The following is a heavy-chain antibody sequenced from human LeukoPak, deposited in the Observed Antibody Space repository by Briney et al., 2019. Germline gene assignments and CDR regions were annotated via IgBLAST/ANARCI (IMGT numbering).Heavy chain of an antibody. CDR1: GGSISSYY. CDR3: ARVTATPRSRRGYYFDY. Sequence: PSETLSLTCTVSGGSISSYYWSWIRQPPGKGLEWIGYIYYSGSTNYNPSLKSRVTISVDTSKNQFSLKLSSVTAADTAVYYCARVTATPRSRRGYYFDYWGQGTLVTVSS. CDR2: IYYSGST. D-gene: IGHD2-15*01. J-gene: IGHJ4*02. V-gene: IGHV4-59*01.